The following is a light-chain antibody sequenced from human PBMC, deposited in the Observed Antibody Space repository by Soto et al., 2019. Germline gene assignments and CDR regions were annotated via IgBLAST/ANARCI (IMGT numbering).Light chain of an antibody. V-gene: IGKV1-5*02. CDR2: HAS. J-gene: IGKJ1*01. CDR3: QQYMSYA. CDR1: QSISNW. Sequence: DKQLAQSPSCLAACVGERITIICRASQSISNWLAWYQQKPGTAPKLLIYHASTLESGVPSRFSGSGSGTEFTLTISSRQPDDFATYYCQQYMSYAFGQGTKVDI.